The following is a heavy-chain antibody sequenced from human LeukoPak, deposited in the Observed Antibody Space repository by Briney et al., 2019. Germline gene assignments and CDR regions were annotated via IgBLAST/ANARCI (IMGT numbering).Heavy chain of an antibody. V-gene: IGHV4-59*01. CDR1: GGSISSYY. Sequence: SETLSLTCTVSGGSISSYYWSWIRQPPGKGLEWIGYIYYSGSTNYNPSLKSRVTTSVDTSKNQFSLKLSSVTAADTAVYYCARTGQWLVGFDPWGQGTLVTVSS. CDR3: ARTGQWLVGFDP. D-gene: IGHD6-19*01. J-gene: IGHJ5*02. CDR2: IYYSGST.